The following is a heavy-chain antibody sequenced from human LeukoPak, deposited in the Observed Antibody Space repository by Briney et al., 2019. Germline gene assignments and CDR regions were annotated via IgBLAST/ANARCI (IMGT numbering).Heavy chain of an antibody. V-gene: IGHV5-51*01. D-gene: IGHD5-24*01. Sequence: GESLKISCKGLGYSFSSYWNAWVRQMPGKGLEWMGITYPGGSEIRYSPSFQGQVTISADRSISTAYLQWSSLKTSDTAMYYCARASRDGYNQNFDFWGQGTPVTVSS. J-gene: IGHJ4*02. CDR2: TYPGGSEI. CDR1: GYSFSSYW. CDR3: ARASRDGYNQNFDF.